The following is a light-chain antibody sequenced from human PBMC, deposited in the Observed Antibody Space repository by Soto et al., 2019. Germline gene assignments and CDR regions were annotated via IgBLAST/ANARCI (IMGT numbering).Light chain of an antibody. Sequence: EIVLTQSPATLSVSPGERATLSFRASQSVSSNLAWYQQQPGQAPRLLIYGASTRATGIPARFSGSGSGTEFTLTISSLQSEDFAVYYCQQYNNWLTWTFGQGTKVDIK. CDR3: QQYNNWLTWT. J-gene: IGKJ1*01. CDR2: GAS. V-gene: IGKV3-15*01. CDR1: QSVSSN.